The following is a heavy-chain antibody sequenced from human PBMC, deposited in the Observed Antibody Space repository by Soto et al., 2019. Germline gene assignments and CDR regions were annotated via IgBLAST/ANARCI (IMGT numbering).Heavy chain of an antibody. V-gene: IGHV3-23*01. CDR3: AKGRGQGWLVLREERTFDY. J-gene: IGHJ4*02. D-gene: IGHD6-19*01. CDR1: GFTFSSYA. CDR2: ISGSGGST. Sequence: GGSLRLSCAASGFTFSSYAMSWVRQAPGKGLEWVSAISGSGGSTYYADSVKGRFTISRDNSKNTLYLQMNSLRAEDTAVYYCAKGRGQGWLVLREERTFDYWGQGTLVTVSS.